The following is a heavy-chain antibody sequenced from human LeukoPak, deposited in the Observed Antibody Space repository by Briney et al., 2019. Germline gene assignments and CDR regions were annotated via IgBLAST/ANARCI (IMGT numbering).Heavy chain of an antibody. Sequence: GGSLRLSCAASGFTVSSNYMSWVRQAPGKGLEWVSAISGSGGSTYYADSVKGRFTISRDNSKNTLYLQMNSLRAEDTAVYYCAKEDYYDSSGPGYWGQGTLVTVSS. CDR2: ISGSGGST. J-gene: IGHJ4*02. D-gene: IGHD3-22*01. V-gene: IGHV3-23*01. CDR1: GFTVSSNY. CDR3: AKEDYYDSSGPGY.